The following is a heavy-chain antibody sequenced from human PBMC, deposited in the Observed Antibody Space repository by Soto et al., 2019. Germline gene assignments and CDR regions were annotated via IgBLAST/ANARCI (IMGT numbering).Heavy chain of an antibody. CDR2: INPNSGGT. CDR1: GYTFTGYY. CDR3: ARVLAGRMGATSPFDY. V-gene: IGHV1-2*02. Sequence: GASVKVSFKASGYTFTGYYMHWVRQAPGQGLEWMGWINPNSGGTNYAQKFQGRVTMTRDTSISTAYMELSRLRSDDTAVYYCARVLAGRMGATSPFDYWGQGTLVTVSS. J-gene: IGHJ4*02. D-gene: IGHD1-26*01.